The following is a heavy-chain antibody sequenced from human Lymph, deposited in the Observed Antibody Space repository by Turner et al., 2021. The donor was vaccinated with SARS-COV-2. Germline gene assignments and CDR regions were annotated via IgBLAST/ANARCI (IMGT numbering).Heavy chain of an antibody. V-gene: IGHV3-30-3*01. J-gene: IGHJ4*02. Sequence: VVQPGRSLRLSCAASGFTFSSFAMYGVRQAQGKGLKWVALISYDGGNKYYADSVKGRFTISRDNCKNTLYLHMNSLRAEDTAVYYCARGLSGNYYFFDYWGQGTLVTVSS. D-gene: IGHD1-26*01. CDR2: ISYDGGNK. CDR3: ARGLSGNYYFFDY. CDR1: GFTFSSFA.